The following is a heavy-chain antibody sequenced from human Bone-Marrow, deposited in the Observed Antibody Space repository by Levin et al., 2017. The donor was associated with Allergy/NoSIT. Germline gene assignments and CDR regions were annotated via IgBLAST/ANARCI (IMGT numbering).Heavy chain of an antibody. V-gene: IGHV3-7*03. CDR1: GFTFSSYW. CDR2: IKQDGSEK. J-gene: IGHJ4*02. Sequence: GGSLRLSCAASGFTFSSYWMSWVRQAPGKGLEWVANIKQDGSEKYYVDSVKGRFTISRDNAKNSLYLQMNSLRAEDTAVYYCAREIFGYDFWSGYYLDYWGQGTLVTVSS. CDR3: AREIFGYDFWSGYYLDY. D-gene: IGHD3-3*01.